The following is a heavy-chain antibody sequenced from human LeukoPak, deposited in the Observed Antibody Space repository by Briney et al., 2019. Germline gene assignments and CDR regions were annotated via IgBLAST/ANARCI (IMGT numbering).Heavy chain of an antibody. CDR2: ISGSGGST. CDR3: AKTVYYDSSGLSYFDY. D-gene: IGHD3-22*01. Sequence: GGSLRLSCAASGFTFSSNAMSWVRQAPGKGLEWVSAISGSGGSTYYADSVKGRFTISRDNSKNTLYLQMNSLRAEDTAVYYCAKTVYYDSSGLSYFDYWGQGTLVTVSS. V-gene: IGHV3-23*01. J-gene: IGHJ4*02. CDR1: GFTFSSNA.